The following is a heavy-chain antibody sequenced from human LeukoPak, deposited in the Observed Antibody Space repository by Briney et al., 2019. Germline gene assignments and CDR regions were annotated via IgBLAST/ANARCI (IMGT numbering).Heavy chain of an antibody. Sequence: GGSLRLSCAASGFTFSTYSMSWVRLAPGKGLEWVSGISGSGANTYYADSVKGRFTISRDNSKNTLYLQMNSLRAEDTAVFYCAKYPASGGYFDYWGQGTLVTASS. CDR3: AKYPASGGYFDY. J-gene: IGHJ4*02. V-gene: IGHV3-23*01. D-gene: IGHD6-13*01. CDR2: ISGSGANT. CDR1: GFTFSTYS.